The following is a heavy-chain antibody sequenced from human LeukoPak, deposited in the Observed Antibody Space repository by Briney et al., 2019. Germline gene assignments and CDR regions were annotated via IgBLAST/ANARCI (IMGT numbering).Heavy chain of an antibody. CDR3: AKDLTSVYDAFNI. CDR2: ISGDGVRT. J-gene: IGHJ3*02. CDR1: GFTFDEYA. Sequence: GGSLRLSCAASGFTFDEYAIHWARQAPGKGLEWVSLISGDGVRTFYRDSVKGRFTISRDNSKNSLYLQMNSLRTEDTALYYCAKDLTSVYDAFNIWGQGTMVTVSS. V-gene: IGHV3-43*02.